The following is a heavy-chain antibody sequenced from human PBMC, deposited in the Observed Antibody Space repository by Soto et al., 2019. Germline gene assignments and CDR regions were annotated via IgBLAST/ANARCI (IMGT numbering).Heavy chain of an antibody. CDR1: GFSLSTNGVA. Sequence: QITLKESGPTLVQPTQTLTLTCTFSGFSLSTNGVAVGWIRQPPGKALEWLALIYWDDDRRYSPSLKSRLTITKDTSKNQLVLTMTSMDPVDTATYYCAHSVVTVPPVYWGQGTLVTVSS. CDR2: IYWDDDR. J-gene: IGHJ4*02. D-gene: IGHD2-21*02. V-gene: IGHV2-5*02. CDR3: AHSVVTVPPVY.